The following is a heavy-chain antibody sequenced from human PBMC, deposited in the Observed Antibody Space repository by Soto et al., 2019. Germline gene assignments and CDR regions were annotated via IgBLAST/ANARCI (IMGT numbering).Heavy chain of an antibody. J-gene: IGHJ4*02. V-gene: IGHV4-4*07. CDR2: VYSSGTT. D-gene: IGHD3-10*01. Sequence: SETLALTCRVSGESITSYWWSWILHPAVNGLEWIGRVYSSGTTDYNPSLTSRATLSLETSKNQFSLKLSSVTAADTAVYYRARDIGSYAYGEGYWGQGSQVPVSS. CDR3: ARDIGSYAYGEGY. CDR1: GESITSYW.